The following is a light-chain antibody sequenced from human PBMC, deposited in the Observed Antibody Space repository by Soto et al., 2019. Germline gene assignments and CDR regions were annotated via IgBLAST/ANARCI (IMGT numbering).Light chain of an antibody. CDR2: GTS. J-gene: IGKJ3*01. V-gene: IGKV3-15*01. CDR1: QSVSSN. Sequence: EIIMTQSPATLSVSPGERATLSCRASQSVSSNLAWYRQRPGQAPRLLIYGTSTRATGISDRFSGSGSGTEFTLTISSLQSEDFAVYYCQQYDSWPPLFTFGPGTKVDLK. CDR3: QQYDSWPPLFT.